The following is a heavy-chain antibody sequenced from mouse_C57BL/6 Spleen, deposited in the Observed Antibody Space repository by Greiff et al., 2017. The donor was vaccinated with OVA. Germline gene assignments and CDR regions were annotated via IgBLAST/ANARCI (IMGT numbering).Heavy chain of an antibody. D-gene: IGHD1-1*01. CDR2: INPYNGGT. Sequence: EVQLQQSGPVLVKPGASVKMSCKASGYTFTDYYMNWVKQSHGKSLEWIGVINPYNGGTSYNQKFKGKATLTVDKSSSTAYMELNSLTSEDSAVYYCAPTVVATWMGYFDVWGTGTTVTVSS. CDR3: APTVVATWMGYFDV. J-gene: IGHJ1*03. CDR1: GYTFTDYY. V-gene: IGHV1-19*01.